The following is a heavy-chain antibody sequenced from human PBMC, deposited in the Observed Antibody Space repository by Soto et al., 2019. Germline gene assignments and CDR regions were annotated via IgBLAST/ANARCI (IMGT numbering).Heavy chain of an antibody. J-gene: IGHJ4*02. CDR1: GYTFTNYA. CDR3: ARDLQVDS. V-gene: IGHV1-3*01. CDR2: INAGNGNT. Sequence: QVQLVQSGAEVKKPGASVKVSCKASGYTFTNYAMHWVRQAPGHRLEWMGWINAGNGNTKYSQKFQGRVTITRDTSASTAYMELSRLVSEDTAVYYVARDLQVDSWGQGTLVTVSS.